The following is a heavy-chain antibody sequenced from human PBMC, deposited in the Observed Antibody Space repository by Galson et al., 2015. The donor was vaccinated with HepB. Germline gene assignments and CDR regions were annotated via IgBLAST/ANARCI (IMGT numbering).Heavy chain of an antibody. D-gene: IGHD3-16*01. J-gene: IGHJ3*02. CDR1: GFTFSSYG. V-gene: IGHV3-33*01. Sequence: SLRLSCAASGFTFSSYGMHWVRQAPGKGLEWVAVIWYDGSNKYYADSVKGRFTISRDNSKNTLYLQMNSLRAEDTAVYYCASLVQRWGGDAFDIWGQGTMVTVSS. CDR3: ASLVQRWGGDAFDI. CDR2: IWYDGSNK.